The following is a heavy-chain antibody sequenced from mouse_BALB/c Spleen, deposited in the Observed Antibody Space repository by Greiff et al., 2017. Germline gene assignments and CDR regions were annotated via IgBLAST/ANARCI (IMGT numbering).Heavy chain of an antibody. CDR2: IYPGDGDT. Sequence: VQVVESGAELARPGASVKLSCKASGYTFTSYWMQWVKQRPGQGLEWIGAIYPGDGDTRYTQKFKGKATLTADKSSSTAYMQLSSLASEDSAVYYCARDYGDYWGQGTTLTVSS. J-gene: IGHJ2*01. CDR3: ARDYGDY. D-gene: IGHD2-4*01. CDR1: GYTFTSYW. V-gene: IGHV1-87*01.